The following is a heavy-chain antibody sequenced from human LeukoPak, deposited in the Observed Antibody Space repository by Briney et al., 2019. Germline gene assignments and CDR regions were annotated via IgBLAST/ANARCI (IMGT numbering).Heavy chain of an antibody. CDR3: AGGDFRPPDYYFDY. CDR2: IIPILGIA. Sequence: GSSVKVPCKASGGTFSSYAISWVRRPPGHGLEWMERIIPILGIANYAQKFQGRVTITADKSTSTAYMELSSLRSEDTAVYYCAGGDFRPPDYYFDYWGQGTLVTVSS. V-gene: IGHV1-69*04. J-gene: IGHJ4*02. CDR1: GGTFSSYA. D-gene: IGHD3-16*01.